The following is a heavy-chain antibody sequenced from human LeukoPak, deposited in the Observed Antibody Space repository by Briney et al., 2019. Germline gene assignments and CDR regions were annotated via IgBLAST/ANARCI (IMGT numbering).Heavy chain of an antibody. CDR3: VKGQTYYASGSCKPH. CDR1: GFTFTTYA. D-gene: IGHD3-10*01. CDR2: ITNTAVTT. J-gene: IGHJ4*02. Sequence: QAGGSLRLSCAASGFTFTTYAMTWVRQAPGKGLEWVSTITNTAVTTYYADSVKGRFTISRDNSKNNVYLQMNSLTVEDTAVYYCVKGQTYYASGSCKPHWGQGTLVTVSS. V-gene: IGHV3-23*01.